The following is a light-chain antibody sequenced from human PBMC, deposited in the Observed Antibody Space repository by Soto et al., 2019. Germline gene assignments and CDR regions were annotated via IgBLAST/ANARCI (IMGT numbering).Light chain of an antibody. CDR1: QSVSNSY. CDR2: GAS. V-gene: IGKV3-20*01. Sequence: EIVLTQSPGTLSLSPGERATLSCRASQSVSNSYLAWYQQKPGQAPRLLIYGASSRATGIPDRFSGSGSGTDFTLTISRLEPEDFAVYYCQQYGSSPWTFGQGSKGESK. J-gene: IGKJ1*01. CDR3: QQYGSSPWT.